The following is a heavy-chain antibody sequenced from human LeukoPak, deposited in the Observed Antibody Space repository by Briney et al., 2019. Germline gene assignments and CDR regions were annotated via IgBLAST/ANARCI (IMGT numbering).Heavy chain of an antibody. V-gene: IGHV1-46*01. CDR3: ARDSVGATISFAFDI. Sequence: ASVKVSCKASGYTFTSYYMHWVRQAPGQGLEWMGIINPSGGSTSYAQKFQGRVTMARDISTSTVYMELSSLRSEDTAVYYCARDSVGATISFAFDIWGQGTMATVSS. CDR1: GYTFTSYY. D-gene: IGHD1-26*01. CDR2: INPSGGST. J-gene: IGHJ3*02.